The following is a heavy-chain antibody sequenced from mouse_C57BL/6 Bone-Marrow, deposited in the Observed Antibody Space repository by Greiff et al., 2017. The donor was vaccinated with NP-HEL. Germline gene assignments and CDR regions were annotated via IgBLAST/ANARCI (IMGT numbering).Heavy chain of an antibody. CDR3: ARKEAYYSNYSWFAY. CDR1: GYTFTDHT. Sequence: VQLQQSDAELVKPGASVKISCKVSGYTFTDHTIHWMKQRPEQGLEWIGYIYPRDGSTKYNEKFKGKATLTADKSSSTAYMQLNSRTSEDSAVYFCARKEAYYSNYSWFAYWGQGTLVTVSA. CDR2: IYPRDGST. V-gene: IGHV1-78*01. J-gene: IGHJ3*01. D-gene: IGHD2-5*01.